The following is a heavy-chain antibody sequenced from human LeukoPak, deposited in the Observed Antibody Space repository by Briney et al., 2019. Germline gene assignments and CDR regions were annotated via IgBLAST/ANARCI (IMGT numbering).Heavy chain of an antibody. Sequence: SETLSLTCAVYGGSFSGYCWSWIRQPPGKGLEWIGEINHRGSTNYNPSLKSRVTISVDTSKNQFSLKLTSVTAADTAVYYCARSEKVATATGWFDPWGQGTLVTVSS. CDR2: INHRGST. CDR3: ARSEKVATATGWFDP. J-gene: IGHJ5*02. V-gene: IGHV4-34*01. D-gene: IGHD5-12*01. CDR1: GGSFSGYC.